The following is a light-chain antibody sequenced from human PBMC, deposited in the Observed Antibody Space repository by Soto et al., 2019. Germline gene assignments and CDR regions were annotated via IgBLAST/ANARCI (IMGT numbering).Light chain of an antibody. CDR2: AAS. CDR3: QQANSFPHT. V-gene: IGKV1-12*01. CDR1: QDIGIW. Sequence: DIQMTQSPSSVSASVGDRVTITCRASQDIGIWLAWFQQKPGKAPNLLIYAASSLQSGVPSRFSGSGSGTDFTLTISSLQSEDFATYYCQQANSFPHTFGQGTKLEIK. J-gene: IGKJ2*01.